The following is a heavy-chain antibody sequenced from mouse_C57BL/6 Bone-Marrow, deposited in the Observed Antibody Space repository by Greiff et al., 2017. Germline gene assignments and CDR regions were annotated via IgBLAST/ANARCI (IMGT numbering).Heavy chain of an antibody. V-gene: IGHV10-1*01. J-gene: IGHJ2*01. Sequence: EVQWVESGGGLVQPKGSLKLSCAASGFSFNTYAMNWVRQAPGKGLEWVARIRSKSNNYATYYADSVKDRFTISRDDSESMLYLQMNNLKTEDTAMYYCVRGYGSSYGFDYWGQGTTLTVSS. CDR2: IRSKSNNYAT. CDR1: GFSFNTYA. CDR3: VRGYGSSYGFDY. D-gene: IGHD1-1*01.